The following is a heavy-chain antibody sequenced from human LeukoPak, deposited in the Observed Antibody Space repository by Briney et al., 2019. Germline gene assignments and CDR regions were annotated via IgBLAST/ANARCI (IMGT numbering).Heavy chain of an antibody. CDR2: INHSRST. V-gene: IGHV4-34*01. CDR3: ASTGYSSVGWFDP. Sequence: SETLSLTCAVYGGSFSGYSWGWTRHPQGKGLGWIGEINHSRSTNCNPSLMRRLSISVDTSKNQFSVKLSSVTAVDTAVYFCASTGYSSVGWFDPWGQGTLVTVSS. J-gene: IGHJ5*02. CDR1: GGSFSGYS. D-gene: IGHD3-22*01.